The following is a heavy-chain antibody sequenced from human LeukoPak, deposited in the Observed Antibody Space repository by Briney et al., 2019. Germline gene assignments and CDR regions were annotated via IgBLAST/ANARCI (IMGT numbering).Heavy chain of an antibody. V-gene: IGHV1-18*01. D-gene: IGHD2-2*02. Sequence: ASVKVSCKASGYTFTSYGISWVRQAPGQGLEWMGWISAYNGNTNYAQKLQGRVTMTTDTSTSTAYMELSSLRSEDTAVYYCATRHEEYQLLYWGWGQGTLVTVSS. CDR1: GYTFTSYG. J-gene: IGHJ4*02. CDR3: ATRHEEYQLLYWG. CDR2: ISAYNGNT.